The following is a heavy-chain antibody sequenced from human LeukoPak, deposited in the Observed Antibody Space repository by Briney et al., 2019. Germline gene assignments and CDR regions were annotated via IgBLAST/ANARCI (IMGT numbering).Heavy chain of an antibody. Sequence: ASVKVSCKASGGTFSSYAISWVRQAPGQGLEWMGRIIPILGIANYAQKFQGRVTITADKSTSTAYMELSRLRSDDTAVYYCARVGGSGYSSGWYEGDFDYWGQGTLVTVSS. CDR2: IIPILGIA. D-gene: IGHD6-19*01. CDR1: GGTFSSYA. J-gene: IGHJ4*02. V-gene: IGHV1-69*04. CDR3: ARVGGSGYSSGWYEGDFDY.